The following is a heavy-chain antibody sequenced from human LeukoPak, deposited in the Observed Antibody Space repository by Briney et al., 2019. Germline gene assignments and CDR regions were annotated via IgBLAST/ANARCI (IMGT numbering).Heavy chain of an antibody. J-gene: IGHJ4*02. D-gene: IGHD2-2*01. CDR1: GFTFSSYA. Sequence: PGGSLRLSCAASGFTFSSYAMSWVRQAPGKGLEWVSVISGSGINTDYADSVKGRFTISRDNSKNTLYLQMNSLRAEDTGVYYCAKNWQYCSSTSCYFPDYWGQGTLVTVSS. CDR3: AKNWQYCSSTSCYFPDY. CDR2: ISGSGINT. V-gene: IGHV3-23*01.